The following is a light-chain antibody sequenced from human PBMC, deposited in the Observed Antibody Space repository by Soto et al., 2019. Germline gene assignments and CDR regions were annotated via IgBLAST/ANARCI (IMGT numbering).Light chain of an antibody. J-gene: IGKJ5*01. CDR1: QSLRSN. CDR2: GAS. V-gene: IGKV3-15*01. Sequence: VMTQTTATRRVWPGGRFTLSRWPSQSLRSNLAWYQQKPGQAPRLLIHGASTRATGIPARFSGSGSGTEFTPTIVCRQCVDFAVYYRHQYIMWPRITVAQGTRLEIK. CDR3: HQYIMWPRIT.